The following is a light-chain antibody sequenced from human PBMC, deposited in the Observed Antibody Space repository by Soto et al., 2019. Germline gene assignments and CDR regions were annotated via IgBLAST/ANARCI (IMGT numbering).Light chain of an antibody. Sequence: QSALTQPASVSGSPGQSITISCTGTSSDVGGYNLVSWYQQHPGKAPKLMIYEVTKRPSGLSNRFSGSKSGNTASLTIAGLQAEDEADYFFYSFAGSKFVVFGGGTKLTVL. CDR1: SSDVGGYNL. CDR3: YSFAGSKFVV. V-gene: IGLV2-23*02. CDR2: EVT. J-gene: IGLJ2*01.